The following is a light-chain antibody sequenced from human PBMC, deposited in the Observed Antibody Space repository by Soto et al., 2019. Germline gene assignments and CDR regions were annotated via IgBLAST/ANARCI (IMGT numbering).Light chain of an antibody. CDR2: GNS. CDR3: QSYDSSLSSVV. J-gene: IGLJ2*01. Sequence: QPVLTQPPSVSGAPGQRVTISCTGSSSNIGAGYDVHWYQQLPGTAPKLLIYGNSNRPSGVPDRFSGSKSGTSASLAITGLQAEDEADYYCQSYDSSLSSVVFGGGPSSPS. V-gene: IGLV1-40*01. CDR1: SSNIGAGYD.